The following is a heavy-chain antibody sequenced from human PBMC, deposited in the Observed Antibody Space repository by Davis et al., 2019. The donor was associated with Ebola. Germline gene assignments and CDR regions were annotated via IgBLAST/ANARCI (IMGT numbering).Heavy chain of an antibody. CDR2: INPNSGGT. V-gene: IGHV1-2*02. J-gene: IGHJ3*02. CDR1: GYTFTAYY. D-gene: IGHD2-2*02. CDR3: ARARGYCSSNSCYTYAFDI. Sequence: AASVKVSCKASGYTFTAYYMHWVRQAPGQGLEWMGWINPNSGGTNYALKFQGRVTMTTDTSTSTAYMELRSLRSDDTAVYSCARARGYCSSNSCYTYAFDIWGQGTMVTVSS.